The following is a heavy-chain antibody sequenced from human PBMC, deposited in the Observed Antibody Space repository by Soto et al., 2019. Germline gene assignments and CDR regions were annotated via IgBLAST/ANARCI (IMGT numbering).Heavy chain of an antibody. V-gene: IGHV1-18*01. J-gene: IGHJ4*02. CDR3: ARDLAPPDY. Sequence: QVQLVQSGAEVKKPGASVKVSCKASGYTFSSYAISWVRQAPGHGLEWMGWISAYTGNTKYAQKLQGRVTMTTDTSTSTAYMELRSVRSDDTAVSYCARDLAPPDYWGQGTLVTVSS. CDR1: GYTFSSYA. CDR2: ISAYTGNT.